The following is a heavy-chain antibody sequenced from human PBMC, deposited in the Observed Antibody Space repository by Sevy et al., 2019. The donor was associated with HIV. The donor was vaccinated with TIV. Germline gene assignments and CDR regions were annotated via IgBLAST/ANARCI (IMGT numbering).Heavy chain of an antibody. J-gene: IGHJ6*02. D-gene: IGHD3-10*01. CDR3: ARDRDGSGSSGGYGMDV. Sequence: GGSLRLSCVGSGITFSHYSMNWVRQAPGKGLEWVSSISSSSSNIYYADSVKGRFTISRDNAKKSLYLQMNSLRAEDTAVYYCARDRDGSGSSGGYGMDVWGQGTTVTVSS. CDR2: ISSSSSNI. CDR1: GITFSHYS. V-gene: IGHV3-21*01.